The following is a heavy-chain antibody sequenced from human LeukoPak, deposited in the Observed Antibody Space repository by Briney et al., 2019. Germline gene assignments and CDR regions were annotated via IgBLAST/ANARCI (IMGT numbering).Heavy chain of an antibody. CDR1: GGSITDYY. CDR2: IYYSGST. V-gene: IGHV4-59*08. Sequence: SETLSLACTVSGGSITDYYWSWIRQPPGKGLEWIGYIYYSGSTNYNPSLKSRVTISVDSSKHQFSLKLSSVTAADTAVYYCARHVCYGVQMYYFDYWGQGTLVTVSS. CDR3: ARHVCYGVQMYYFDY. J-gene: IGHJ4*02. D-gene: IGHD4-17*01.